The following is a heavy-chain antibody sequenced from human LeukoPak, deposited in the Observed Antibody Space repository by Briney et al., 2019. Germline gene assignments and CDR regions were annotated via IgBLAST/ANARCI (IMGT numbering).Heavy chain of an antibody. Sequence: GGSLRLSCAASAFTFDDYAMHWVRQAPGKGLEWVSLISWDGGSTYYAHSVKGRFTISRDNSKDSLYLQMNSLRAEDTALYYCAKGPYYYGSGSYLTFMDVWGKGTTVTVSS. D-gene: IGHD3-10*01. V-gene: IGHV3-43D*03. J-gene: IGHJ6*04. CDR1: AFTFDDYA. CDR2: ISWDGGST. CDR3: AKGPYYYGSGSYLTFMDV.